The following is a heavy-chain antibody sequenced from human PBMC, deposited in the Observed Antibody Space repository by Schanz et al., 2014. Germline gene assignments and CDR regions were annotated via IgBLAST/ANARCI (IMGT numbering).Heavy chain of an antibody. CDR3: AKGMGYCSGGTCYDYYYYGLDV. J-gene: IGHJ6*02. CDR2: IWYDGSNK. D-gene: IGHD2-15*01. V-gene: IGHV3-33*06. CDR1: GFTFSSYG. Sequence: QVQLLQFGGGVVQPGRSLRLSCAASGFTFSSYGKHWVRQAPGKGLEWVAFIWYDGSNKYYADSVKGRFTISRDNSKNTLYLQMNSLSADDTAVFYCAKGMGYCSGGTCYDYYYYGLDVWRQGTTVTVSS.